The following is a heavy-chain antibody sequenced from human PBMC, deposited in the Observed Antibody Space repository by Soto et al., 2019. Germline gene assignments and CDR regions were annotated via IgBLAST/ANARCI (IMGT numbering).Heavy chain of an antibody. CDR1: GFTFTSSA. V-gene: IGHV1-58*02. CDR2: IVVGSGNT. J-gene: IGHJ6*03. D-gene: IGHD5-18*01. CDR3: AVGYETYYYMDV. Sequence: VKVSCKASGFTFTSSAMQWVRQARGQRLEWIGWIVVGSGNTNYAQKFQERVTITRDMSTSTAYMELSSLRSEDTAVYYCAVGYETYYYMDVWGKGTTVTVSS.